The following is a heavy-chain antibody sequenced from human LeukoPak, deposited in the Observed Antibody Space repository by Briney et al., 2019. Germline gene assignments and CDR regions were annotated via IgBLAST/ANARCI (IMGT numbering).Heavy chain of an antibody. J-gene: IGHJ4*02. D-gene: IGHD3-22*01. Sequence: SETLSLTCTVSGASIRSNYWSWIRQPPGKGLEWIGYIYHSGSTNYNPSLKGRVTISVDTSKNQFSLKLSSVTAADTAVYYSARRPPYDSSGYAFDYWGQGTLVTVSS. CDR1: GASIRSNY. CDR2: IYHSGST. CDR3: ARRPPYDSSGYAFDY. V-gene: IGHV4-59*08.